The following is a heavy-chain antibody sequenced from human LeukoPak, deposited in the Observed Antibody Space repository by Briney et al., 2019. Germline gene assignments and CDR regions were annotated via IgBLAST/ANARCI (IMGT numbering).Heavy chain of an antibody. D-gene: IGHD6-13*01. CDR3: ARSYSSTPQYYYYYYMDV. CDR1: RFTFSNYA. CDR2: ISGSGGST. V-gene: IGHV3-23*01. J-gene: IGHJ6*03. Sequence: PGGSLRLSCAASRFTFSNYAMSWVRQAPGKGLEWVSGISGSGGSTYYADSVKGRFTISRDNSKNTLYLQMNSLRAEDTAVYYCARSYSSTPQYYYYYYMDVWGKGTTVTVSS.